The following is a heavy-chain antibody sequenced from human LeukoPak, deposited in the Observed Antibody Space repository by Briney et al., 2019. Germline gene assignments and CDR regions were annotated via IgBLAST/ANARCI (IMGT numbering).Heavy chain of an antibody. CDR2: IYYSGST. Sequence: PSETLSLTCTVSGGSISSSSYYWGWIRQPPGKGLEWIGSIYYSGSTYYNPSLKSRVTISVDTSKNQFSLKLSSVTAADTAVYYCARKNLVPAASYFDYWGQGTLVTVSS. CDR3: ARKNLVPAASYFDY. CDR1: GGSISSSSYY. D-gene: IGHD2-2*01. J-gene: IGHJ4*02. V-gene: IGHV4-39*07.